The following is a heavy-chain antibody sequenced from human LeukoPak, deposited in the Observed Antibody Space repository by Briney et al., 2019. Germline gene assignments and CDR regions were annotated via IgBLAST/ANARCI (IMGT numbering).Heavy chain of an antibody. CDR2: ISASGATT. CDR3: AREGEWELVVDY. Sequence: GGSLRLSCAASGFTFSSYAMTWVRQAPGKGLEWVSAISASGATTSYADSVKGRFTVSRDNSKDTLYLQMNSLRAEDTAVYYCAREGEWELVVDYWGQGTLVTVSS. V-gene: IGHV3-23*01. J-gene: IGHJ4*02. CDR1: GFTFSSYA. D-gene: IGHD1-26*01.